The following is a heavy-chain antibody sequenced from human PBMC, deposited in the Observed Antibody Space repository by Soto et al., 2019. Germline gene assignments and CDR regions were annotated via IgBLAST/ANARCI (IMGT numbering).Heavy chain of an antibody. V-gene: IGHV4-34*01. Sequence: SETLSLTCAVYGGSFSGYYWNWIRQPPGKGLEWIGEINHSGSTNYNPSLKSRVAISVDTSKNQFSLNLSSVTAADTDVYYCAAYYFDSSGQLDSWGQGTLVTVSS. D-gene: IGHD3-22*01. CDR3: AAYYFDSSGQLDS. CDR1: GGSFSGYY. CDR2: INHSGST. J-gene: IGHJ4*02.